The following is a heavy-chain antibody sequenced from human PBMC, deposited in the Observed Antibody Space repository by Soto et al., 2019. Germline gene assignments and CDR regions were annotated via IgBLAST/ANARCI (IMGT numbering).Heavy chain of an antibody. Sequence: ASVKVSCKASGYTFTSYAMHWVRQAPGQRLEWMGWINAGNGNTKYSQKFQGRVTITRDTSASTAYMELSSLRSEDTAVYYCARDFTMVRGVMPSTDVWGKGTTVTVSS. D-gene: IGHD3-10*01. CDR2: INAGNGNT. V-gene: IGHV1-3*01. CDR3: ARDFTMVRGVMPSTDV. J-gene: IGHJ6*04. CDR1: GYTFTSYA.